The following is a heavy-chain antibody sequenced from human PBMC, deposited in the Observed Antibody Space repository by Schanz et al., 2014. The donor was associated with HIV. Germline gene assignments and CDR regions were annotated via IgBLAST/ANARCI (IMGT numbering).Heavy chain of an antibody. CDR3: ARGQPLVQRWFDP. J-gene: IGHJ5*02. CDR2: ISESGGRT. V-gene: IGHV3-23*01. CDR1: GFTFSNYA. D-gene: IGHD6-13*01. Sequence: EVQLLQSGGGLVQPGGSLRLSCAASGFTFSNYAMTWVRQAPGKGLEWVSSISESGGRTYYADPVNGRFTISRDNSKNTLYLQMNSLRPEDTAVYYCARGQPLVQRWFDPWGQGTLVTVSS.